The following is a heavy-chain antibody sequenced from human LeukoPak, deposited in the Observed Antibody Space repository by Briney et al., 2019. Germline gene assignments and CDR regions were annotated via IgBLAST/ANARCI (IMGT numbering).Heavy chain of an antibody. CDR2: IGTVADT. J-gene: IGHJ6*02. D-gene: IGHD1-1*01. CDR1: GFTFSSYD. Sequence: GGSLRLSCAGSGFTFSSYDMHWVRQVTGKGLEWVSAIGTVADTYYPDSVKGRFTISRENAKNSLYLQTNSLRVGDTAVYYCARAGSGNRWANYGMDAWGQGTTVIVSS. CDR3: ARAGSGNRWANYGMDA. V-gene: IGHV3-13*01.